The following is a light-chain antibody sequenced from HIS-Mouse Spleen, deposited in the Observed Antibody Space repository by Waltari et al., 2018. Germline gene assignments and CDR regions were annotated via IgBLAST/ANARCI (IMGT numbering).Light chain of an antibody. J-gene: IGLJ2*01. CDR3: CSYAGSSTFEV. CDR2: GGS. V-gene: IGLV2-23*03. CDR1: SSDVGSYNL. Sequence: QSALTQPASVSGSPGQSITISCTGTSSDVGSYNLVSWYQQHPGKAPKLMIYGGSKRPSGVSNRLSGSKSGNTASLTISGLQAEDEADYYCCSYAGSSTFEVFGGGTKLTVL.